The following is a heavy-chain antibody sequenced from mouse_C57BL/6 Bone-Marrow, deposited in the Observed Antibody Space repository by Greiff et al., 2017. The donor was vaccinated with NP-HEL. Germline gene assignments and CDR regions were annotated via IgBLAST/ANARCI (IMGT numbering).Heavy chain of an antibody. CDR2: IYPRSGNT. CDR1: GYTLTSYG. V-gene: IGHV1-81*01. CDR3: AREGIYYGSSYWYFDV. J-gene: IGHJ1*03. D-gene: IGHD1-1*01. Sequence: VQLQQSGAELARPGASVKLSCKASGYTLTSYGISWVKQRTGQGLEWIGEIYPRSGNTYYNEKFKGKATLTADKSSSTAYMELRSLTSEDSAVYFCAREGIYYGSSYWYFDVWGTGTTVTVSS.